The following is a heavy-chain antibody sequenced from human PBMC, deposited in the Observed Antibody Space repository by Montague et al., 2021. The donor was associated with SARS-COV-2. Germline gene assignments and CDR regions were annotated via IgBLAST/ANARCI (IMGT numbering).Heavy chain of an antibody. V-gene: IGHV3-23*01. D-gene: IGHD3-3*01. CDR3: ANLWVIEEVTIFGVVTTHNWFDP. CDR2: ISGSGGST. Sequence: SLRLSCAASGFTFGSYAMSWVRQAPGKGLEWVSAISGSGGSTYYADSVKSRFTISRDNSKNTLYLQMNSLRAEDTAVYYCANLWVIEEVTIFGVVTTHNWFDPWGQGTLVTVSS. CDR1: GFTFGSYA. J-gene: IGHJ5*02.